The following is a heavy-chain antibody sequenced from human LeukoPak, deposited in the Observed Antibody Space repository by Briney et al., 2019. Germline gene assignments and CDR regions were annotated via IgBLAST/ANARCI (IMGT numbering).Heavy chain of an antibody. J-gene: IGHJ6*02. Sequence: GGSLRLSCAASGFTFNDYYMSWIRHAPGKGLEWISHISSSGSTIYYADSVKGRFTISRDNAKDYVYLQMNSLRAEDTAEYDCAGRGDNHHDYCGMDVWGQGTTVTVSS. V-gene: IGHV3-11*04. CDR3: AGRGDNHHDYCGMDV. CDR1: GFTFNDYY. CDR2: ISSSGSTI. D-gene: IGHD2-15*01.